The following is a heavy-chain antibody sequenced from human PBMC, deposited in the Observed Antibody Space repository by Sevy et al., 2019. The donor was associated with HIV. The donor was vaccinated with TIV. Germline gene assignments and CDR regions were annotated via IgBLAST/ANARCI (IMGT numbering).Heavy chain of an antibody. Sequence: ASVKVSCKASGYTFTSYAMNWVRQAPGQGLEWMGWINTNTGNPTYAQGFTGRFVFSLDTSVSTAYLQISSLKAEDTAVYYCASYIRGYPIYVFDYWGQGTLVTVSS. CDR3: ASYIRGYPIYVFDY. V-gene: IGHV7-4-1*02. D-gene: IGHD2-15*01. CDR2: INTNTGNP. CDR1: GYTFTSYA. J-gene: IGHJ4*02.